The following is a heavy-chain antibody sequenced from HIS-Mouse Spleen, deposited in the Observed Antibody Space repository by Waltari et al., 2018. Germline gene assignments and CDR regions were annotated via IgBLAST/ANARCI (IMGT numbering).Heavy chain of an antibody. J-gene: IGHJ3*02. CDR1: GGSVSSGRPY. CDR3: ASRSYSSGWYKAFDI. D-gene: IGHD6-19*01. CDR2: IYYSGST. Sequence: QVQLQESGPGRVKPSETLSLTCTVSGGSVSSGRPYWSWYRQPPGKGLEWIGYIYYSGSTNYNPSLKSRVTISVDTSKNQFSLKLSSVTAADTAVYYCASRSYSSGWYKAFDIWGQGTMVTVSS. V-gene: IGHV4-61*01.